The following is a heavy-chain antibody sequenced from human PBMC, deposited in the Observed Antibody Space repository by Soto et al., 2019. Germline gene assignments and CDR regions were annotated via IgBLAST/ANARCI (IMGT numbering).Heavy chain of an antibody. CDR3: ARGPNYGSGSYYLRYYYYYMDV. D-gene: IGHD3-10*01. V-gene: IGHV4-59*12. Sequence: PSETLSLTCTVSGGSISSYYWSWIRQPPGKGLEWIGYIYYSGSTSYNPSLKSRVTISVDTSKNQFSLKLSSVTAADTAVYYCARGPNYGSGSYYLRYYYYYMDVWGKGTTVTVSS. J-gene: IGHJ6*03. CDR2: IYYSGST. CDR1: GGSISSYY.